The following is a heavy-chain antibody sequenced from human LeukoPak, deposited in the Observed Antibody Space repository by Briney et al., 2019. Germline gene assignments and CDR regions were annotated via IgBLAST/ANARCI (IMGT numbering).Heavy chain of an antibody. D-gene: IGHD6-19*01. V-gene: IGHV3-48*01. CDR3: ARERSSGWFDY. CDR1: GFTFSSYS. CDR2: ISSSSSTI. J-gene: IGHJ4*02. Sequence: QPGGSLRLSCAASGFTFSSYSMNWVRQAPGKGLEWVSYISSSSSTIYYADSVKGRFTISRDNAKNSLYLQMNSLSAEDTAVYYCARERSSGWFDYWGQGTLVTVSS.